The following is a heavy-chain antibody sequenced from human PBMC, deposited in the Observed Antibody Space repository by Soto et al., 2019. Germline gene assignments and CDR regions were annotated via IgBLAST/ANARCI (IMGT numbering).Heavy chain of an antibody. CDR1: GFSFSSYA. Sequence: HPGGSLRLSWAASGFSFSSYAMNWVRQAPGKGLEWVSTISGSADSTYYADSGKGRFTISRDNAKNTVDLQMNSLRADDTAVYYVAKGSIGYCSSPSCLYYFDYWGQGPLVTVSS. D-gene: IGHD2-2*01. CDR2: ISGSADST. V-gene: IGHV3-23*01. CDR3: AKGSIGYCSSPSCLYYFDY. J-gene: IGHJ4*02.